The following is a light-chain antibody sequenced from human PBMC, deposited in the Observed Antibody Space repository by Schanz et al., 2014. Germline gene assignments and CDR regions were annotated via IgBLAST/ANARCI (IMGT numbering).Light chain of an antibody. CDR2: DVI. V-gene: IGLV2-23*02. Sequence: QSALTQPASVSGSPGQSITISCTGTSSDVGTSNLLSWYQQYPGKAPKLLIYDVIKRPSGVSNRFSGSKSGNTASLTISGLQTEDEADYYCCSYADTYTSLVFGGGTKLTVL. CDR3: CSYADTYTSLV. J-gene: IGLJ2*01. CDR1: SSDVGTSNL.